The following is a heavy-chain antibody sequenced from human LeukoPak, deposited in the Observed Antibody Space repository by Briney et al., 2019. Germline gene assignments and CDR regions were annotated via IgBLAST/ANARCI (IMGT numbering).Heavy chain of an antibody. CDR3: STWAFYHGSDV. J-gene: IGHJ6*02. Sequence: PLRCLRLSCAATGFAFADDGMHCVRQIPAKDLECVAHIHADGGRTFYADSVKGRFTVSRDNGKNSLFLQMDSLTSDDTALYYCSTWAFYHGSDVWGQGATVIVSS. CDR1: GFAFADDG. CDR2: IHADGGRT. V-gene: IGHV3-43*02. D-gene: IGHD2/OR15-2a*01.